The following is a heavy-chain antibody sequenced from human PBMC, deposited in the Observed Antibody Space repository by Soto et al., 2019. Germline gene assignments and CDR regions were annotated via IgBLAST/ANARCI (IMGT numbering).Heavy chain of an antibody. V-gene: IGHV3-23*01. J-gene: IGHJ4*02. CDR3: ARDLYCAGDCYIS. Sequence: EVQLLESGGGLVQPGGSLRLSCAASGFTFSSYAMSWVRQAPGKGLEWVSAISGSGGSTYYADSVKGRFTISRDNSKNTLSLQMNSLRAEDTAVYYCARDLYCAGDCYISWGRGTLVTVSS. CDR1: GFTFSSYA. D-gene: IGHD2-21*02. CDR2: ISGSGGST.